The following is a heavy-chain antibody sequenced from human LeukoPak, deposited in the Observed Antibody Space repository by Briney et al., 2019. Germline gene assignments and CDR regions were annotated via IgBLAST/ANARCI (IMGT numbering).Heavy chain of an antibody. J-gene: IGHJ6*03. Sequence: ASVKVSCKASEYTFTSYYMHWVRQAPGQGLEGVGWINPNSGSTSYAQKFQGRVTMTRDTSISTAYMDLSRLRSDDTAVYYCARGVTARGFYYYMDVWGKGTTVTISS. CDR2: INPNSGST. CDR1: EYTFTSYY. CDR3: ARGVTARGFYYYMDV. D-gene: IGHD2-21*02. V-gene: IGHV1-2*02.